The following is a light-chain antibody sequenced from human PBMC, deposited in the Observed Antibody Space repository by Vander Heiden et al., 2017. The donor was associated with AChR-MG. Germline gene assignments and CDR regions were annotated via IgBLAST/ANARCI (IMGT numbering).Light chain of an antibody. CDR1: SSNIGAGYD. J-gene: IGLJ2*01. V-gene: IGLV1-40*01. CDR3: QSYDSSLSGVV. Sequence: QSVLTQPPSVSGAPGQRVTISCTGSSSNIGAGYDVHWYQQLPGTAPTLLIYGKSNRPSGVPDRFSGSKSGTSASLAITGLQAEDEADYYCQSYDSSLSGVVFGGGTKLTVL. CDR2: GKS.